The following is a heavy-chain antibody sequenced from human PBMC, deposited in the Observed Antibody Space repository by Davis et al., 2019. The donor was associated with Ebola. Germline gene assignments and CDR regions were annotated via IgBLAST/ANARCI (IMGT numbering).Heavy chain of an antibody. CDR1: GGSINNYY. D-gene: IGHD6-6*01. CDR3: ARAARTTVGWFDP. V-gene: IGHV4-59*01. J-gene: IGHJ5*02. Sequence: MPSETLSLTCTASGGSINNYYWSWIRQPPGKGLEWIGYTYYSGNTNYNPSLKSRVTISMDTSKNQFSLKLNSVTSSDTAVYYCARAARTTVGWFDPWGQGTLVTVSS. CDR2: TYYSGNT.